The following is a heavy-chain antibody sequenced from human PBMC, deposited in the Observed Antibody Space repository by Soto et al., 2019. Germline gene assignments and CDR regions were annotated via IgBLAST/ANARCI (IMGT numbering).Heavy chain of an antibody. CDR1: GYTFTGYY. CDR2: INPNSGGT. J-gene: IGHJ4*02. V-gene: IGHV1-2*04. Sequence: GASVKVSCKASGYTFTGYYMHWVRQAPGQGLEWMGWINPNSGGTNYAQKFQGWVTMTRDTSISTAYMELSRLRSDDTAVYYCARYGGNVDTAMVFYYWGQGSVVTVSS. CDR3: ARYGGNVDTAMVFYY. D-gene: IGHD5-18*01.